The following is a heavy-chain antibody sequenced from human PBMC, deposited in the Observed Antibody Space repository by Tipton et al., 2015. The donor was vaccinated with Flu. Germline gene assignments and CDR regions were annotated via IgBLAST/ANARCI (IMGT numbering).Heavy chain of an antibody. Sequence: TLSLTCSVSGDSLGSNYYWGWIRQPPGKGLEWIGNIHRGGSPYYNPSLRSRVTFAVDGPKNQFSLRLTSVTAADTAVYYCSRSTYYYGSGSSDYWGQGTLVTVSS. CDR1: GDSLGSNYY. D-gene: IGHD3-10*01. CDR2: IHRGGSP. V-gene: IGHV4-38-2*01. CDR3: SRSTYYYGSGSSDY. J-gene: IGHJ4*02.